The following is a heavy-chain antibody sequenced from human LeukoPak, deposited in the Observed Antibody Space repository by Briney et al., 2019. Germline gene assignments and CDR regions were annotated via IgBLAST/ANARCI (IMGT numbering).Heavy chain of an antibody. CDR1: GFTFDDYA. Sequence: PGRSLRLSCAASGFTFDDYAMHWVRHAPGKALEWVSGISWNSGSIVYADSVKGRFTISRDNAKNSPYLQMNSLRAEDTALYYCAKVPVKYSSGWYGNWFDPWGQGTLVTVSS. CDR2: ISWNSGSI. V-gene: IGHV3-9*01. D-gene: IGHD6-19*01. CDR3: AKVPVKYSSGWYGNWFDP. J-gene: IGHJ5*02.